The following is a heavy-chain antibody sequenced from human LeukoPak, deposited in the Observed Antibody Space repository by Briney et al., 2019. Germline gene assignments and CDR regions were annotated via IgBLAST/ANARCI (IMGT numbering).Heavy chain of an antibody. CDR3: ARVVQVRGPRQIANWFDP. CDR1: GGSISSGGYS. V-gene: IGHV4-30-4*07. CDR2: IYYSGST. Sequence: PSETLSLTCAVSGGSISSGGYSWSWIRQPPGKGLEWIGYIYYSGSTYYNPSLKSRVTISVDTSKNQFSLKLSSVTAADTAVYYCARVVQVRGPRQIANWFDPWGQGTLVTVSS. D-gene: IGHD3-10*01. J-gene: IGHJ5*02.